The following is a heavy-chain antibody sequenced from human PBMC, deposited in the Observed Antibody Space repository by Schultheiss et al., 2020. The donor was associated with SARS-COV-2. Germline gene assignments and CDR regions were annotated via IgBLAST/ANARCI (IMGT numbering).Heavy chain of an antibody. J-gene: IGHJ4*02. D-gene: IGHD1-1*01. CDR2: IDWDDDK. Sequence: SGPTLVKPTQTLTLTCTFSGFSLSTSGVGVGWIRQPPGKALEWLARIDWDDDKYYSTSLKTRLTISKDTSKDQVVLTMTNMYPVDTATYYCARDEGGTTGTTYDYWGQGTLVTVAS. CDR1: GFSLSTSGVG. V-gene: IGHV2-70*12. CDR3: ARDEGGTTGTTYDY.